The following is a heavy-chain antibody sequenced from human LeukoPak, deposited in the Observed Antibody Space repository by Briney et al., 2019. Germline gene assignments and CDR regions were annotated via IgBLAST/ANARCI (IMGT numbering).Heavy chain of an antibody. Sequence: GGSLRLSCAASGFTFSSYTMHWVRQAPGKGLEWVSSIRSSDNYIHYADAVKGRFTLSRDNAKSSLFLQMNSLRAEDTAVYYCARDAAIVVDLWNAFDFWGQGTMVIVSS. CDR3: ARDAAIVVDLWNAFDF. CDR2: IRSSDNYI. V-gene: IGHV3-21*06. D-gene: IGHD3-22*01. CDR1: GFTFSSYT. J-gene: IGHJ3*01.